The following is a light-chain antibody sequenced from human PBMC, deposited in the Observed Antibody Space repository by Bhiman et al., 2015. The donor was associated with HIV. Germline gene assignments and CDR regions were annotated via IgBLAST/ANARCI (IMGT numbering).Light chain of an antibody. J-gene: IGLJ2*01. V-gene: IGLV3-21*01. CDR2: YNS. CDR1: NIGGNT. Sequence: SYELTQPPSVSVAPGKTARLTCGGNNIGGNTVHWYQQKPGQAPILVIHYNSDRPSGIPERFSGSSSGTTVTLTISGVQAEDEADYFCQSADSSVTYVVFGGGTKLTVL. CDR3: QSADSSVTYVV.